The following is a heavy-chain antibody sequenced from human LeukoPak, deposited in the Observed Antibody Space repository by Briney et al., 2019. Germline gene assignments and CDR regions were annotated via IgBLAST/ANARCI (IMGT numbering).Heavy chain of an antibody. Sequence: EAGGSLRLSCAASGFTFSSYAMSWVRQAPGKGLEWVSAISGSGGSTYYADSVKGRFTISRDNSKNTLYLQMNSLRAEDTAVYYCARDPYYYGSGSFRVSYYYYGMDVWGQGTTVTVSS. D-gene: IGHD3-10*01. V-gene: IGHV3-23*01. J-gene: IGHJ6*02. CDR1: GFTFSSYA. CDR3: ARDPYYYGSGSFRVSYYYYGMDV. CDR2: ISGSGGST.